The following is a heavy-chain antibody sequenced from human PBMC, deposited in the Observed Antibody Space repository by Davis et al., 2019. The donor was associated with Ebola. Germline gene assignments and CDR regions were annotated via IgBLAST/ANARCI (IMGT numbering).Heavy chain of an antibody. Sequence: PGGSLRLSCAASGFTFDDFTMHWVRQVPGKGLEWVALINWNGGSTIYADSVKGRFTISRDNAKNSLYLQMNSLRAEDTAVYYCARDGGYRPYYYYYCYMDVWGKGTTVTVSS. CDR3: ARDGGYRPYYYYYCYMDV. CDR2: INWNGGST. CDR1: GFTFDDFT. V-gene: IGHV3-43*01. J-gene: IGHJ6*03. D-gene: IGHD5-18*01.